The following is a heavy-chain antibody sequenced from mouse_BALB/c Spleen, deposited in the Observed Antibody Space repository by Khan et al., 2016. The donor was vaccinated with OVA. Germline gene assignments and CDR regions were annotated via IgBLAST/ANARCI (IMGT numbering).Heavy chain of an antibody. J-gene: IGHJ2*01. D-gene: IGHD1-2*01. CDR2: ISYSGST. CDR1: GYSITSGYG. V-gene: IGHV3-2*02. Sequence: EVKLEESGPGLVKPSQSLSLTCTVTGYSITSGYGWNWIRQFPGNKLEWMGYISYSGSTNYNPSLKSRISIARDTPKHQFFLQLNSVTTEDTATYYCARTARIKYWGQGTTLTVSS. CDR3: ARTARIKY.